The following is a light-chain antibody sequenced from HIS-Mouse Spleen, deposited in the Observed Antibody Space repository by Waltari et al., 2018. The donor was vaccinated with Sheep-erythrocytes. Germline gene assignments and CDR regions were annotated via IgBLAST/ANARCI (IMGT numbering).Light chain of an antibody. J-gene: IGLJ3*02. CDR1: KLGDNY. Sequence: SYELTQPPSVSVSPGQTASITCSGDKLGDNYACWYQQKPGQSPVLVIYQDSKRPSGIPERFSGSTSGNTATLTISGTQAMDEADYYCQAWDSSTAWVFGGGTKLTVL. CDR3: QAWDSSTAWV. CDR2: QDS. V-gene: IGLV3-1*01.